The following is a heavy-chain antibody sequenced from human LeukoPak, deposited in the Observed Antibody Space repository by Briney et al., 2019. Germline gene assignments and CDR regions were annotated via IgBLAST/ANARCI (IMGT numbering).Heavy chain of an antibody. CDR2: IHTSGST. CDR1: GGSISNYY. D-gene: IGHD3-22*01. J-gene: IGHJ5*02. Sequence: SETLSLTCTVSGGSISNYYWTWIRQPAGKGLEWIGRIHTSGSTNYNPSLKSRVTLSLDTSTNQFSLKLYSVTAADTAVYYCARDYYEGSGINCSDPWAREPWSPSRQ. V-gene: IGHV4-4*07. CDR3: ARDYYEGSGINCSDP.